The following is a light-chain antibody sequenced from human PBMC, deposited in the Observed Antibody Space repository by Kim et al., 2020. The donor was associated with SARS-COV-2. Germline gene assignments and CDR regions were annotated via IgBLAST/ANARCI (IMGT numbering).Light chain of an antibody. V-gene: IGLV2-14*03. CDR2: DVS. CDR1: RSDVGCYNY. J-gene: IGLJ1*01. CDR3: SSYTSSSTYV. Sequence: GQSTTMSCTGTRSDVGCYNYVSWYQQHPGKAPKLMIYDVSNRPSGVSNRFSGSKSGNTASLTISGLQAEDEADYYCSSYTSSSTYVFGTGTKSPS.